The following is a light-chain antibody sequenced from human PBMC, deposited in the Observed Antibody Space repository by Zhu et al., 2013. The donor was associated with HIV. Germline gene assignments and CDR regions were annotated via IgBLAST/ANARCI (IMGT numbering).Light chain of an antibody. CDR1: QSVSSN. J-gene: IGKJ2*03. Sequence: EIVMTQSPATLSVSPGERATLSCRASQSVSSNLAWYQQKPGQAPRLLIYGASTRAPGIPARFSGSGSGTEFTLTISSLQSEDFAVYYCQQYNNWPPYSFGQGTKVEIK. V-gene: IGKV3-15*01. CDR3: QQYNNWPPYS. CDR2: GAS.